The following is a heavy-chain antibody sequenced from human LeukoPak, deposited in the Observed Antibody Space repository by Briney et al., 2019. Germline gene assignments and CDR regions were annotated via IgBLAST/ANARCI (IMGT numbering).Heavy chain of an antibody. J-gene: IGHJ6*02. CDR2: ISWNSGSI. Sequence: GRSLRLSCAASGFTFDDYATHWVRQAPGKGLEWVSGISWNSGSIGYADSVKGRFTISRDNTKNSLYLQMNSLRAEDTALYYCAKDTKYYYYYYGMDVWGQGTTVTVSS. V-gene: IGHV3-9*01. CDR3: AKDTKYYYYYYGMDV. CDR1: GFTFDDYA.